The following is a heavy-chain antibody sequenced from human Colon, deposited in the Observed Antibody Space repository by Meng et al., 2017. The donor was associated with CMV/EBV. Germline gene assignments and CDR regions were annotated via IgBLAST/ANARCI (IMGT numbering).Heavy chain of an antibody. CDR2: INHSGST. D-gene: IGHD4-23*01. J-gene: IGHJ4*02. V-gene: IGHV4-34*01. Sequence: TCAVYGGSFSGYYWSWIRQPPGKGLEWIGEINHSGSTNYNPSLKSRVTISVDTSKNQFSLKLSSVTAADTAVYYCARELGGNSGFDYWGQGTLVTVS. CDR1: GGSFSGYY. CDR3: ARELGGNSGFDY.